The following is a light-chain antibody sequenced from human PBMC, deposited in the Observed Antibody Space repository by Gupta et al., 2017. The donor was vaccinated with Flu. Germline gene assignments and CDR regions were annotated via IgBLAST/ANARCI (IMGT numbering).Light chain of an antibody. V-gene: IGKV1-33*01. CDR3: QKYDHLPWRT. CDR1: QDISNY. CDR2: DAS. J-gene: IGKJ1*01. Sequence: DIQMTQYPSSLSASVGDRVTITCQASQDISNYLNWDQQKPGKAPKLLIYDASNLETGVPSRFSGSGSGTDFTFPISSLQPEDIATDYCQKYDHLPWRTFGPGTKVEIK.